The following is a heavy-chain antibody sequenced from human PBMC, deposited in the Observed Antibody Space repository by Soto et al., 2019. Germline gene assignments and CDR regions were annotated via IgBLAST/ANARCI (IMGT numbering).Heavy chain of an antibody. D-gene: IGHD2-21*02. CDR2: ISGNSGKT. V-gene: IGHV3-23*01. Sequence: EVQLLESGGGFVQPGGSLRLSCTASGVGLSTYAISWVRQAPGKGLEWVSVISGNSGKTDYADSVKGRFSISRDKSENAVDLQLNRLRAEDTAVYYCALSSCGGDCYSPFYYWGQGTLVTVSS. CDR3: ALSSCGGDCYSPFYY. CDR1: GVGLSTYA. J-gene: IGHJ4*02.